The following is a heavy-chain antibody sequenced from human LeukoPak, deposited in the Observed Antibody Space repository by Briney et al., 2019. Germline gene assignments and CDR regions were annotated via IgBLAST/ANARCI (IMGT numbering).Heavy chain of an antibody. CDR1: GYTFTGYY. J-gene: IGHJ4*02. V-gene: IGHV1-2*02. Sequence: ASVKVSCKASGYTFTGYYMYWVRQAPGQGLEWMGWINPNSGGTNYAQKFQGRVTMTRDTSISTAYMELSRLRSDDTAVYYCARDGERVGAIYYWGQGTLVTVSS. CDR3: ARDGERVGAIYY. D-gene: IGHD1-26*01. CDR2: INPNSGGT.